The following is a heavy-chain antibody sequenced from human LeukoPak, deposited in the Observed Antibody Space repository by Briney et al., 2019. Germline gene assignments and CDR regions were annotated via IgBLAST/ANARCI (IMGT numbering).Heavy chain of an antibody. CDR2: IKQEGSEK. D-gene: IGHD2-15*01. Sequence: PGGSLRLSCAASGFTFSSYWMSWVRQAPGKGLEWVANIKQEGSEKYYVDSVKGRFTISRDNAKNSLYLQMNSLRAEDTAVYYCARESSRIVFDYWGQGTMVTVSS. CDR3: ARESSRIVFDY. J-gene: IGHJ4*02. CDR1: GFTFSSYW. V-gene: IGHV3-7*01.